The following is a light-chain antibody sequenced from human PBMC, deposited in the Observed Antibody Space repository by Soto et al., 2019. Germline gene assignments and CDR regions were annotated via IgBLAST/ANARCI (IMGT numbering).Light chain of an antibody. CDR3: CSYAGSSTFFYV. J-gene: IGLJ1*01. CDR2: EGS. Sequence: QSALTQPASVSGSPGQSITISCTGTSSDVGSYNLVSWYQQHPGKAPKLMIYEGSKRPSGVSNRFSGSKSGNTASLTISGFQAEDEADYYCCSYAGSSTFFYVFGTGTKVTVL. V-gene: IGLV2-23*03. CDR1: SSDVGSYNL.